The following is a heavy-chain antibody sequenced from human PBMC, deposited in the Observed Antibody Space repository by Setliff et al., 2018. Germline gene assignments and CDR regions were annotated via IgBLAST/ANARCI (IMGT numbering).Heavy chain of an antibody. D-gene: IGHD1-26*01. CDR1: GYTFTNYG. Sequence: ASVKVSCKASGYTFTNYGISWVRQAPGQGLEWMGYIKSYNGDTYFARNLQGRLSMTTDASSSTAYMELTSLISDDTAVYFCARDTRIRESGTYPSDAFDLWGQGTMVTVSS. J-gene: IGHJ3*01. CDR3: ARDTRIRESGTYPSDAFDL. CDR2: IKSYNGDT. V-gene: IGHV1-18*01.